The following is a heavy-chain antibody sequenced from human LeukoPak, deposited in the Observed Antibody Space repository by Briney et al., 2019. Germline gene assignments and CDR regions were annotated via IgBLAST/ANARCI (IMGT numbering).Heavy chain of an antibody. CDR3: ARDEHAPYYYDSSGSGFDY. D-gene: IGHD3-22*01. J-gene: IGHJ4*02. CDR2: IIPTLGIA. V-gene: IGHV1-69*04. Sequence: SVKVSCKASGGTFSSYAISWVRQAPGQGLEWMGRIIPTLGIANYAQKFQGRVTITADKSTSTAYMELSSLRSEDTAVYYCARDEHAPYYYDSSGSGFDYWGQGTLVTVSS. CDR1: GGTFSSYA.